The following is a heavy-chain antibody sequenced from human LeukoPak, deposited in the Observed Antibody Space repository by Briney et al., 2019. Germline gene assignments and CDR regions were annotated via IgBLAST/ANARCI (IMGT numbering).Heavy chain of an antibody. CDR3: ARHPTVVAYYSDY. J-gene: IGHJ4*02. Sequence: SETLSLTCTVSGGSISSSSYYWGWIRQPPGKGLEWIGSIYYSGSTYYNPSLKSRVTISVDTSKNQFSLKLSSVTAADTAVYYCARHPTVVAYYSDYWGQGTLVTVSS. D-gene: IGHD4-23*01. V-gene: IGHV4-39*01. CDR1: GGSISSSSYY. CDR2: IYYSGST.